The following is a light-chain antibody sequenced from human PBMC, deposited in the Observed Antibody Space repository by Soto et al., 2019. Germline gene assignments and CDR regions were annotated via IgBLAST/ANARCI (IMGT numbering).Light chain of an antibody. V-gene: IGKV3-11*01. CDR2: DAS. Sequence: IVLTQSPATLSLSLGERTTLSCRASQSVSRYLAWYQQKPGQAPRLLIYDASNRATGVPARISGSGSGTDFTLTISSLEPEDFAVYYCQQRSNWPITFGQGTRLEIK. CDR1: QSVSRY. CDR3: QQRSNWPIT. J-gene: IGKJ5*01.